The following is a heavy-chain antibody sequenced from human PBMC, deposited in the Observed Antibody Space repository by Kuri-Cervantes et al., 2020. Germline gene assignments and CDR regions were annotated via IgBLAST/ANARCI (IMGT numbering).Heavy chain of an antibody. Sequence: LSLTCAASGFTFSSYSMNWVRQAPGKGLEWVSYISSSSSTIYYADSVKGRFTISRDNAKNSLYLQMNSLRDEDTAVYYCARDYGDYDGDYYYGMDVWGQGTTVTVSS. CDR1: GFTFSSYS. D-gene: IGHD4-17*01. V-gene: IGHV3-48*02. J-gene: IGHJ6*02. CDR3: ARDYGDYDGDYYYGMDV. CDR2: ISSSSSTI.